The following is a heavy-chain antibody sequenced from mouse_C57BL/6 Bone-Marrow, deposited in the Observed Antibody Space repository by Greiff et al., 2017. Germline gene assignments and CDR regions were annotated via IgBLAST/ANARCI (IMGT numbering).Heavy chain of an antibody. CDR3: ARRITTVVEGVYAMDY. CDR2: IWWDDDK. V-gene: IGHV8-8*01. J-gene: IGHJ4*01. Sequence: QVTLKVSGPGILQPSQTLSLTCSFSGFSLSTFGMGVGWIRQPSGKGLEWLAHIWWDDDKYYNPALKSRLTISKDTSKNQVFLKIANVDTADTATYYCARRITTVVEGVYAMDYWGQGTSVTVSS. CDR1: GFSLSTFGMG. D-gene: IGHD1-1*01.